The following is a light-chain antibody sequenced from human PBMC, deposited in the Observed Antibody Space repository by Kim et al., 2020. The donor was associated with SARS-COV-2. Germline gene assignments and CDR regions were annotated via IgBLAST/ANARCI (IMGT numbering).Light chain of an antibody. CDR3: TSYTSSNTRHVV. Sequence: LNVSCTGTSSDVDSYNYFSWYQQQPGRTPTLIIYDVTNRPSGVSNRFSASTSGNTASLTISALQAEDEADYYCTSYTSSNTRHVVFGGGTQLTVL. V-gene: IGLV2-14*04. J-gene: IGLJ2*01. CDR1: SSDVDSYNY. CDR2: DVT.